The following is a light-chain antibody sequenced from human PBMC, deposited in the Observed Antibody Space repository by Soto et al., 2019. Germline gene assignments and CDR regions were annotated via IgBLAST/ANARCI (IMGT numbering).Light chain of an antibody. CDR3: QQYNSYSFT. Sequence: DIQMTQSPSTLSASVGDRVNITCRASQSISSWLAWYQQKPGKAPKLLIYKASSLESGVPSRFSGSGSGTEFTLTFSSLQPDDFATYYCQQYNSYSFTFGPGTKVDIK. V-gene: IGKV1-5*03. CDR1: QSISSW. CDR2: KAS. J-gene: IGKJ3*01.